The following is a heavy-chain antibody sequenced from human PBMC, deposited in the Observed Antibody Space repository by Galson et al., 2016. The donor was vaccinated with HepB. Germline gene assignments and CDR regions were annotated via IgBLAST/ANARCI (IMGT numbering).Heavy chain of an antibody. CDR1: GFTFSSYG. J-gene: IGHJ4*02. CDR2: ILYDGINK. V-gene: IGHV3-33*05. D-gene: IGHD3-22*01. Sequence: SLRLSCAASGFTFSSYGMHWVRQAPGKGLEWVAFILYDGINKDYGDSVKGRFTISRDNSKNTLYLQMNSMRAEDTAVYYCARNSGSFLLDYWGQGTRVTVSS. CDR3: ARNSGSFLLDY.